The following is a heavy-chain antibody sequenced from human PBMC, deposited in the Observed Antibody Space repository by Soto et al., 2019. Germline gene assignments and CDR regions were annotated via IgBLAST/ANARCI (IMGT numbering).Heavy chain of an antibody. D-gene: IGHD1-26*01. J-gene: IGHJ4*02. CDR3: TTDLVGAIEDERPND. CDR2: IKSKTDGGTT. CDR1: GFTFSNAW. V-gene: IGHV3-15*07. Sequence: EVQLVESGGGLVKPGGSLRLSCAASGFTFSNAWMNWVRQAPGKGLEWVGRIKSKTDGGTTDYAAPVKGRFTISRDDSKNTLYLQMNSLKTEDTAVYYCTTDLVGAIEDERPNDWGQGTLVTVSS.